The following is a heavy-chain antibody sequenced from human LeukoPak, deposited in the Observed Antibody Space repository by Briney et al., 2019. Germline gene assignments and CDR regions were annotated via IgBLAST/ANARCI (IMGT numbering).Heavy chain of an antibody. D-gene: IGHD6-13*01. J-gene: IGHJ3*02. CDR3: AKDWDQAAAGNAFDI. CDR1: GFTFDDYA. CDR2: ISWNSGSI. Sequence: PGRSLRLSCAASGFTFDDYAMHWVRQAPGKGLEWVSGISWNSGSIGYADSVKGRFTISRDNAKNSLYLQMNSLRAEDTALYYCAKDWDQAAAGNAFDIWGQGTMVIVSS. V-gene: IGHV3-9*01.